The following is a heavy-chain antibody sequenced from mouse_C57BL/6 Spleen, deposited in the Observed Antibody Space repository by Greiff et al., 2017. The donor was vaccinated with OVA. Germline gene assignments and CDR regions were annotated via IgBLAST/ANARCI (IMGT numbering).Heavy chain of an antibody. V-gene: IGHV8-12*01. Sequence: QVQLKESGPGILQSSQTLSLTCSFSGFSLSTSGMGVSWIRQPSGKGLEWLAHIYWDDDKRSNPSLKSRLTISKDTSRNQVFLKITSVDTADTATYDWARRTGGGDYYAMDYWGQGTSVTVSS. CDR1: GFSLSTSGMG. CDR2: IYWDDDK. D-gene: IGHD4-1*01. J-gene: IGHJ4*01. CDR3: ARRTGGGDYYAMDY.